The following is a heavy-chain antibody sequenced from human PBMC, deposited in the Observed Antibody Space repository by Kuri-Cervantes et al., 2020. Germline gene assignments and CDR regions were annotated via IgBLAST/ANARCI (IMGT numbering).Heavy chain of an antibody. Sequence: GESLKISCAASGFTFDDYAMHWVRQAPGKGLEWVSAISGSGGSTYYADSVKGRFTISRDNSKNTLYLQMNSLRAEDTVVYYCAKKELWGYYYYYGLDVWGQGTTVTVSS. D-gene: IGHD7-27*01. CDR1: GFTFDDYA. CDR3: AKKELWGYYYYYGLDV. CDR2: ISGSGGST. V-gene: IGHV3-23*01. J-gene: IGHJ6*02.